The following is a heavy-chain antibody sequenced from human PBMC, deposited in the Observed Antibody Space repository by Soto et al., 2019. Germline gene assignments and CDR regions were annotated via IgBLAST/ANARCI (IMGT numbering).Heavy chain of an antibody. CDR2: IWYDGSNK. V-gene: IGHV3-33*01. Sequence: QVQLVESGGGVVQPGRSLRLSCAASGFTFSSYGMHWVRQAPGKGLEWVAVIWYDGSNKYYADSVKGRFTISRDNSKNTLYLQMNSLRAEDTAVYYCVRSDCSGGSCYANFDYWGQGTLVTVSS. CDR3: VRSDCSGGSCYANFDY. D-gene: IGHD2-15*01. CDR1: GFTFSSYG. J-gene: IGHJ4*02.